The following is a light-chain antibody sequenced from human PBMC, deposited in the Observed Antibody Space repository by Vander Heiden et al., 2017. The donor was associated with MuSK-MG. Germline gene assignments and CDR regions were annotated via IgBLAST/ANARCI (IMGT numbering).Light chain of an antibody. J-gene: IGLJ1*01. CDR3: TTWDDRLNGRV. V-gene: IGLV1-36*01. Sequence: SVLTPPPSVSQAPSPRVTVTRSCSSCNIRNNAVSWYPPQPGKSPKLLIYDDEVPDPWGSDRFSGSRSGTSASLATSGLHSEDEADYYCTTWDDRLNGRVFGTGTKVTVL. CDR1: SCNIRNNA. CDR2: DDE.